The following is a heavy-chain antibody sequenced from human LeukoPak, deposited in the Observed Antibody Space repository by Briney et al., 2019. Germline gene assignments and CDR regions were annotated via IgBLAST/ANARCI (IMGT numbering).Heavy chain of an antibody. J-gene: IGHJ3*02. D-gene: IGHD2/OR15-2a*01. V-gene: IGHV3-7*01. CDR2: IKQDGNEK. CDR3: ARGSMAYAYAFDI. CDR1: GFTFSNAW. Sequence: GGSLRLSCAASGFTFSNAWMSWVRQAPGKGLEWVAIIKQDGNEKYYVDSVKGRFTISRDNAKNSLYLQMNSLRAEDTAVHYCARGSMAYAYAFDIWGQGTMVTVSS.